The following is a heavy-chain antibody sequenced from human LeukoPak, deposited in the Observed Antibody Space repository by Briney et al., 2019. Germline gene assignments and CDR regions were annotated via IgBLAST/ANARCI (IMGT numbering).Heavy chain of an antibody. J-gene: IGHJ3*02. CDR3: ARDRHGSGDDAFDI. V-gene: IGHV3-23*01. CDR2: ISGSGGST. D-gene: IGHD3-10*01. Sequence: PGGSLRLSCAASGFTFSSYAMSWVRQAPGKGLEWVSAISGSGGSTYYADSVKGRFTISRDNAKNSLYLQMNSLRAEDTAVHYCARDRHGSGDDAFDIWGQGTMVTVPS. CDR1: GFTFSSYA.